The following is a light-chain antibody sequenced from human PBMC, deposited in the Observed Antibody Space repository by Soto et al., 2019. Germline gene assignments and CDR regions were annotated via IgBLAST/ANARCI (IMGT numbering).Light chain of an antibody. V-gene: IGKV4-1*01. Sequence: DIVMTQSPESLAVSLGERATINCKSSQSVLYGSDKKSYLAWYQQKPGQPPKLLIYWASTRESGVPDRFSGSGSGTDFTLTISSLQAEDVAFYYCQQYYNTPPYTFGQGTKLEIK. CDR2: WAS. CDR1: QSVLYGSDKKSY. CDR3: QQYYNTPPYT. J-gene: IGKJ2*01.